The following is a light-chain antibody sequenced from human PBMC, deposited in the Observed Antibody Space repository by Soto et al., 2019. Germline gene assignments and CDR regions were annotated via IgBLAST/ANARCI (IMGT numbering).Light chain of an antibody. CDR2: QVT. V-gene: IGLV2-8*01. CDR1: NSDIGAYNY. Sequence: QSALTQPPSASGSPGQSVTISCTGTNSDIGAYNYVSWYRQYPDKAPKLLVYQVTKRPSGVPDRFSGSKSGNTAALTVSGLQAEDEAVYYCASYARGSTLVVFGGGTKLTVL. CDR3: ASYARGSTLVV. J-gene: IGLJ2*01.